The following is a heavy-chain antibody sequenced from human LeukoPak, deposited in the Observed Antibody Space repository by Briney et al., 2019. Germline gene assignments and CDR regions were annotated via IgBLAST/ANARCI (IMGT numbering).Heavy chain of an antibody. CDR3: GAAGPTTYDY. D-gene: IGHD6-13*01. Sequence: GGSLRLSCAASGFTFSSYEMNWVRQAPGKGLEWVSYISSSGSTIYYADSVKGRFTISRDNAKNSLYLQMNSLRAEDTAVYYCGAAGPTTYDYWGQGTLVTVSS. CDR2: ISSSGSTI. V-gene: IGHV3-48*03. CDR1: GFTFSSYE. J-gene: IGHJ4*02.